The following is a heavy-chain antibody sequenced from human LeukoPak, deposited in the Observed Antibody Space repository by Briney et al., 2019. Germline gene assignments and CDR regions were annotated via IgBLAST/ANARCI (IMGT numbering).Heavy chain of an antibody. D-gene: IGHD1-26*01. V-gene: IGHV1-2*02. CDR3: ARGLGWDSGTYLGA. CDR2: INPNSGDT. Sequence: ASVKVSCKASGYTFTGYYMHWVRQAPGQGLEWMGWINPNSGDTNYAQKFQGRVSMTTATSNSTTYMDLRGLRSDDTALYYCARGLGWDSGTYLGAWGQGTLVTVSS. CDR1: GYTFTGYY. J-gene: IGHJ5*02.